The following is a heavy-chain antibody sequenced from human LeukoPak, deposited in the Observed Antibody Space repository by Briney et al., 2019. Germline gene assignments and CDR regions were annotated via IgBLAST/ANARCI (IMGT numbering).Heavy chain of an antibody. D-gene: IGHD6-13*01. Sequence: SETLSLTCAVYGGSFSGYYWSWIRQPPGKGLEWIGYVFYSGSNNYNPSLRSRVTISVDTSKIQFSLKLSSVTAADTAVYYCARSSRWFRGAFYIWGRGTMATVCS. CDR2: VFYSGSN. CDR3: ARSSRWFRGAFYI. V-gene: IGHV4-59*01. CDR1: GGSFSGYY. J-gene: IGHJ3*02.